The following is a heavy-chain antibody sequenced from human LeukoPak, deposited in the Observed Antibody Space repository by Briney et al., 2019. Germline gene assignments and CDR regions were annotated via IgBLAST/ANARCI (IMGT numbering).Heavy chain of an antibody. Sequence: GASVKVSCQASGYTFTSYYMHWVRQAPGQGLEWMGIINPSGGSTSYAQKFQGRVTMTRDTSTSTVYMELSSLRSEDTAVYYCARTYYYGSGSYSEYYFDYWGQGTLVTVSS. V-gene: IGHV1-46*01. CDR2: INPSGGST. CDR1: GYTFTSYY. D-gene: IGHD3-10*01. CDR3: ARTYYYGSGSYSEYYFDY. J-gene: IGHJ4*02.